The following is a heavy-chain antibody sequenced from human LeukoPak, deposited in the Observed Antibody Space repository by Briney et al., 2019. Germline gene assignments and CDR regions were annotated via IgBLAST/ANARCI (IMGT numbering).Heavy chain of an antibody. D-gene: IGHD3-9*01. J-gene: IGHJ6*03. V-gene: IGHV3-7*01. CDR3: ARLLRYFDWLTRDDYYYYMDV. CDR2: IKQDGSEK. CDR1: GFTFSSYW. Sequence: GGSLRLSCAASGFTFSSYWMSWFRQAPGKGLEWVANIKQDGSEKYYVDSVKGRFTISRDNAKNSLYLQMNSLRAEDTAVYYCARLLRYFDWLTRDDYYYYMDVWGKGTTVTVSS.